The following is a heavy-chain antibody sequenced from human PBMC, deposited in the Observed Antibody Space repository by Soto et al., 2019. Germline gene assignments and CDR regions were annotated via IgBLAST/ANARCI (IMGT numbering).Heavy chain of an antibody. CDR3: ARDDVRSGSYYNVPYYYGMDV. D-gene: IGHD3-10*01. V-gene: IGHV6-1*01. CDR1: GDSVSSNSAA. J-gene: IGHJ6*02. Sequence: SQTLSLTCAISGDSVSSNSAAWNWIRQSPSRGLEWLGRTYYRSKWYNDYAVSVKSRITINPDTSKNQFSLQLNSVTPEDTAVYYCARDDVRSGSYYNVPYYYGMDVWGQGTTVTVSS. CDR2: TYYRSKWYN.